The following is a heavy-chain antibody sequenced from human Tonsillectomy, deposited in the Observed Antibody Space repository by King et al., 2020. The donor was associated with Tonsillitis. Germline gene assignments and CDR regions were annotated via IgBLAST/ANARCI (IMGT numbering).Heavy chain of an antibody. CDR1: GYTFSDNY. V-gene: IGHV1-2*02. CDR2: ISPTSVGT. Sequence: QLVQSGAEVKKPGASVKISCKASGYTFSDNYIHWVRQAPGQGLEWMGWISPTSVGTKYAQKFQGRVTMTRDTSIITAYREVNILISDDTAVYFCARDKIVSTPSGSAFDLWGQGTLVTVSS. J-gene: IGHJ3*01. CDR3: ARDKIVSTPSGSAFDL. D-gene: IGHD3-10*01.